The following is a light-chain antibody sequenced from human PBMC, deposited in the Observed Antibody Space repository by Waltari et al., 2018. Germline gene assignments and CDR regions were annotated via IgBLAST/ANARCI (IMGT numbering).Light chain of an antibody. Sequence: DIVMTQSPLSLPVTPGAPASISCRSSQSPLYSNGYNYLDWFLQKPGQSPQLLIYLGSNRASGVPDRFSGSGSGTDFTLRISRVEAEDVGVYYCMQALQAPYTFGQGTKLEI. CDR1: QSPLYSNGYNY. V-gene: IGKV2-28*01. CDR2: LGS. J-gene: IGKJ2*01. CDR3: MQALQAPYT.